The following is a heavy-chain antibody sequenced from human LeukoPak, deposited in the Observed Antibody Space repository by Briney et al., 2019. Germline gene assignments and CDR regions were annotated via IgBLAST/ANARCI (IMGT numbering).Heavy chain of an antibody. CDR2: IKQDANEK. Sequence: GGSLRLSCAASGFTFPRHWMSWVRQAPGKGLEWVANIKQDANEKNYVDSVKGRFTISRDNAKNTLYLQMNSLRAEDTAVYYCARGRYSPGGSWGQGTLVTVSS. D-gene: IGHD2-15*01. J-gene: IGHJ5*02. CDR3: ARGRYSPGGS. CDR1: GFTFPRHW. V-gene: IGHV3-7*01.